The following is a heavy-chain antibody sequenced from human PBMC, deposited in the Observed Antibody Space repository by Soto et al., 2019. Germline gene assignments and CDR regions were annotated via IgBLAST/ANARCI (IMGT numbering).Heavy chain of an antibody. D-gene: IGHD6-13*01. Sequence: QVQLQESGPGLVKPSGTLSLTCAVSSGSISPDYWWSWVRPPPGKGLEWIGEVHRSGTTNYIQSLKSRVTMSVDKSGNQVSLELTSVAAADAAVYYCARCVSFRWVSWGQGTLVTVSS. J-gene: IGHJ5*02. CDR2: VHRSGTT. CDR3: ARCVSFRWVS. CDR1: SGSISPDYW. V-gene: IGHV4-4*02.